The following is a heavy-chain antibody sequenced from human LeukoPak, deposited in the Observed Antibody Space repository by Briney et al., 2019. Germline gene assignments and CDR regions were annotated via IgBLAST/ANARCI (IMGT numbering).Heavy chain of an antibody. CDR1: GGSFSGYY. J-gene: IGHJ4*02. D-gene: IGHD2-2*01. Sequence: PSETLSLTCAVYGGSFSGYYWSWIRQPPGKGLEWIGEINHSGSTNYNPSLKSRVTISVDTSKNQFSLKLSSVTAADTAVYYCARRTVVPAAMKWGQGTLVTVSS. CDR3: ARRTVVPAAMK. CDR2: INHSGST. V-gene: IGHV4-34*01.